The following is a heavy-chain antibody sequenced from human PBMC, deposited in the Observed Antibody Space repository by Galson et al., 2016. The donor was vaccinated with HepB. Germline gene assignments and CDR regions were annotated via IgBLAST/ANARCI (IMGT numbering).Heavy chain of an antibody. Sequence: SVKVSCKASGYTFTSYGISWVRQAPGQGLEWTGWISAYNGNTNYAQNLQGRVTVTTDTSTSTAYMELRSLSSDDKAVYYWARDWNDVNFDIWGQGTMVTVSS. V-gene: IGHV1-18*01. CDR1: GYTFTSYG. CDR3: ARDWNDVNFDI. D-gene: IGHD1-1*01. J-gene: IGHJ3*02. CDR2: ISAYNGNT.